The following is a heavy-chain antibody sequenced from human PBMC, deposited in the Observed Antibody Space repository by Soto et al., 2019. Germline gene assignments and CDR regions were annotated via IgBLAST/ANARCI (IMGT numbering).Heavy chain of an antibody. CDR1: GFTFSRFE. CDR2: ISSSGSTA. J-gene: IGHJ4*02. CDR3: TRAAWLPYLSFY. V-gene: IGHV3-48*03. D-gene: IGHD5-18*01. Sequence: GGSLRLSCAASGFTFSRFELHWVRQAPGKGLEWISYISSSGSTAYYASSVEGRFTIPRDNANNSVYLQMDSLRAEDTALYYCTRAAWLPYLSFYWGQGALVTVSS.